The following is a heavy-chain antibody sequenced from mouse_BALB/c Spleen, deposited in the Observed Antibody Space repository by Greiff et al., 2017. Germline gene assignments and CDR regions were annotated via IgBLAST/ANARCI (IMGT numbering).Heavy chain of an antibody. Sequence: EVQLQQSGTVLARPGASVKMSCKASGYTFTSYWMHWVKQRPGQGLEWIGAIYPGNSDTSYNQKFKGKAKLTAVTSTSTAYMELSSLTNEDSAVYYCSRCTTATVFDYWGQGTTLTVSS. CDR3: SRCTTATVFDY. CDR1: GYTFTSYW. J-gene: IGHJ2*01. D-gene: IGHD1-2*01. CDR2: IYPGNSDT. V-gene: IGHV1-5*01.